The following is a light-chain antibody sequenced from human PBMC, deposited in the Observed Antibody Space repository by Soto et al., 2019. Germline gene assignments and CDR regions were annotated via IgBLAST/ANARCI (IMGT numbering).Light chain of an antibody. CDR3: SSYRSTSTLEV. CDR1: SSDVGSYNY. V-gene: IGLV2-14*01. J-gene: IGLJ1*01. CDR2: EVS. Sequence: QSALTQPASVSGSPGQSITISCTGTSSDVGSYNYVSWYQQHPGKAPKLMIYEVSNRPSGVSNRFSGSKSGNTASLTISGLQAEDEADYYCSSYRSTSTLEVFGTGTKVTVL.